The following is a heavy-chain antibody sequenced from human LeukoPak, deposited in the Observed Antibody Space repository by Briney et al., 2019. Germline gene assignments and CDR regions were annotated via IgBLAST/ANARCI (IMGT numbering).Heavy chain of an antibody. CDR3: AGEEGIAAAAAIYYYGMDV. D-gene: IGHD6-13*01. CDR2: INPNSGGT. J-gene: IGHJ6*02. V-gene: IGHV1-2*02. CDR1: GYTFTGYY. Sequence: ASVKVSCKSSGYTFTGYYMHWVRQAPGQGLEWMGWINPNSGGTNYAQKFQGRVTMTRDTSISTAYMELSRLRSDDTAVYYCAGEEGIAAAAAIYYYGMDVWGQGTTVTVSS.